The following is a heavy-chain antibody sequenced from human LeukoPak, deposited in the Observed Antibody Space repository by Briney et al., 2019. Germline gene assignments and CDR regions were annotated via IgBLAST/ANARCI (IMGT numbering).Heavy chain of an antibody. V-gene: IGHV3-74*01. D-gene: IGHD3-3*01. J-gene: IGHJ4*02. Sequence: PGGSLRLSCAGFTFDSHWMHWVRQAPGKVLMWVSGISRDGSIIRYADSVKGRFTISRDNAKNTLYPQMNSLRAEDTAIYYCTVPFTIPSNWGQGTLVTVSS. CDR2: ISRDGSII. CDR3: TVPFTIPSN. CDR1: FTFDSHW.